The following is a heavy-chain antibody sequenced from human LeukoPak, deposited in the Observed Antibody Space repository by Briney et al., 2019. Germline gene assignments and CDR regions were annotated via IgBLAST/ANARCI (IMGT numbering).Heavy chain of an antibody. V-gene: IGHV3-21*01. CDR3: ARQFIYGSGSYPHYFDY. J-gene: IGHJ4*02. CDR1: GFTFSSYA. Sequence: GGSLRLSCAASGFTFSSYALSWVRQAPGKGLEWVSSISSSSSYIYYADSVKGRFTISRDNAKNSLYLQMNSLRAEDTAVYYCARQFIYGSGSYPHYFDYWGQGTLVTVSS. CDR2: ISSSSSYI. D-gene: IGHD3-10*01.